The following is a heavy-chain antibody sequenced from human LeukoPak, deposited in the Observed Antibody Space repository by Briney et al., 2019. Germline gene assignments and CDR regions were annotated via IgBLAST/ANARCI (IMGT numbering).Heavy chain of an antibody. V-gene: IGHV3-11*04. CDR3: ARRSTVTTGRYFDY. J-gene: IGHJ4*02. CDR1: GFTFSNAW. Sequence: GGSLRLSCAASGFTFSNAWMSWVRQAPGKGLEWVSYISSSGGTIYYADSVKGRFTISRDNAKNSQYLQMNSLRTEDTAVYYCARRSTVTTGRYFDYWGQGTLVTVSS. CDR2: ISSSGGTI. D-gene: IGHD4-17*01.